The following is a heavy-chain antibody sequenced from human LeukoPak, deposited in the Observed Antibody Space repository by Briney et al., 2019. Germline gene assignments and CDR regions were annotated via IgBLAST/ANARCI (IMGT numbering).Heavy chain of an antibody. D-gene: IGHD5-24*01. Sequence: PGRSLRLSCAASGFTFSSYAMSWVRQAPGKGPEWVSAVSISGGSTYYADSVKGRFTISRDNSKNTLYLQMNSLRAEDTAVYYCARGAGYNYPYYFDYWGQGTLVTVSS. V-gene: IGHV3-23*01. J-gene: IGHJ4*02. CDR3: ARGAGYNYPYYFDY. CDR1: GFTFSSYA. CDR2: VSISGGST.